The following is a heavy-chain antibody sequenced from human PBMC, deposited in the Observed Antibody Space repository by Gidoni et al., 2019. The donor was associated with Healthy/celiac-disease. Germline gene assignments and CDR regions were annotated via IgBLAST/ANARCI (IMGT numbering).Heavy chain of an antibody. CDR2: ISYDGSNK. J-gene: IGHJ4*02. Sequence: QVQLVESGGGVVQPGRSLRLSCAASGFTFSSYGMHWVRQAPGKGLEWVAVISYDGSNKYYADSVKGRFTISRDNSKNTLYLQMNSLRAEDTAVYYCAKDLSLGIGYDFWSGYYFDYWGQGTLVTVSS. V-gene: IGHV3-30*18. D-gene: IGHD3-3*01. CDR1: GFTFSSYG. CDR3: AKDLSLGIGYDFWSGYYFDY.